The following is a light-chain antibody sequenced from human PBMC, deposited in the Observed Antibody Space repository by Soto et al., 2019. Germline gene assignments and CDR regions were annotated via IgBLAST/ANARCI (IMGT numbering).Light chain of an antibody. J-gene: IGKJ1*01. Sequence: DIQMTQSPSSLSASGGDRVTITCQASQDISNYLNWYQQKPGKAPKLLISDASNLETGVPSRFSGSGSGTEFTLTISSLQSEDFAVYYCQQYNNWPPWTLGQGTKVDIK. CDR3: QQYNNWPPWT. V-gene: IGKV1-33*01. CDR1: QDISNY. CDR2: DAS.